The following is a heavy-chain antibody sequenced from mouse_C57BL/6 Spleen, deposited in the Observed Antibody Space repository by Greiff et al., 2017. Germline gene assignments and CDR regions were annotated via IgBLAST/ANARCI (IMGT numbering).Heavy chain of an antibody. CDR1: GFTFSDYG. Sequence: EVMLVESGGGLVKPGGSLKLSCAASGFTFSDYGMHWVRQAPEKGLEWVAYISSGSSTIYYADTVKGRFTISRDNAKNTLFLQMTSLRSEDTAMYYCARSLYDTYYAMDYWGQGTSVTVSS. CDR2: ISSGSSTI. J-gene: IGHJ4*01. CDR3: ARSLYDTYYAMDY. V-gene: IGHV5-17*01. D-gene: IGHD1-1*01.